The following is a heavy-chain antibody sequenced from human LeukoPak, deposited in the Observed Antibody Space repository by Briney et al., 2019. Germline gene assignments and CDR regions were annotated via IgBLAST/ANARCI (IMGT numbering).Heavy chain of an antibody. D-gene: IGHD6-6*01. V-gene: IGHV1-46*01. CDR3: AGADSSSSS. CDR1: GYTFTSYG. Sequence: ASVKVSCKAFGYTFTSYGISWVRQAPGQGLEWMGIINPSGGSTSYAQKFQGRVTMTRDMSTSTAYMELSRLRSDDTAVYYCAGADSSSSSWGQGTLVTVSS. J-gene: IGHJ4*02. CDR2: INPSGGST.